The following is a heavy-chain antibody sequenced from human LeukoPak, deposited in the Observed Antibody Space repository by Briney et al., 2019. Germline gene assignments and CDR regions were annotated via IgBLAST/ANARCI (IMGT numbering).Heavy chain of an antibody. CDR3: AKGLGIDY. D-gene: IGHD3/OR15-3a*01. J-gene: IGHJ4*02. CDR2: ISYDGSNK. CDR1: GFTFSSYA. Sequence: GRSLRLSCAASGFTFSSYAMHWVRQAPGKGLEWVAVISYDGSNKYYADSVKGRFTISRDNSKNTLYLQMNSLRAEDTAVYYCAKGLGIDYWGQGTLVTVSS. V-gene: IGHV3-30*04.